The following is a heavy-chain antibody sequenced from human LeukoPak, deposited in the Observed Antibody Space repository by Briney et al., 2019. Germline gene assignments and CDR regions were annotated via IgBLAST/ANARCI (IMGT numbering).Heavy chain of an antibody. V-gene: IGHV4-39*01. CDR3: ARQRRYCSSTSCYAFDY. J-gene: IGHJ4*02. D-gene: IGHD2-2*01. CDR2: IYYSGST. Sequence: SSETLSLTCTVSGGSISSSSYYWGWIRKPPGKGLVWIGSIYYSGSTYYNPSLKSRVTISVDTSKNQFSLKLSSVTAADTAVYYCARQRRYCSSTSCYAFDYWGQGTLVTVSS. CDR1: GGSISSSSYY.